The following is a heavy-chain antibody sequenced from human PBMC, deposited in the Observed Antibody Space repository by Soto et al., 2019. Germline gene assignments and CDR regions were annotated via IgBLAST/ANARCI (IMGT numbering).Heavy chain of an antibody. D-gene: IGHD2-15*01. CDR1: GYRFTSYW. J-gene: IGHJ3*02. Sequence: PGKSRKISCKGSGYRFTSYWIGWVRQMPGKGLECMGIIYPGDSDTRYSPSFQGQVTISADKSISTAYLQWSSLKASDTAMYYCARLISQGGGYDAFDIWGQGTMVTVSS. CDR3: ARLISQGGGYDAFDI. V-gene: IGHV5-51*01. CDR2: IYPGDSDT.